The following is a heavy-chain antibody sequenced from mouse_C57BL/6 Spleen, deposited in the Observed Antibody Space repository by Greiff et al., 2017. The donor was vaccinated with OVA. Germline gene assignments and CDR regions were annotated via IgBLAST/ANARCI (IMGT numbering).Heavy chain of an antibody. CDR2: INPSTGGT. CDR3: ARFGYYGSSYDYAMDY. J-gene: IGHJ4*01. Sequence: EVKLMESGPELVKPGASVKISCKASGYSFTGYYMNWVKQSPEKSLEWIGEINPSTGGTTYNQKFKAKATLTVDKSSSTAYMQLKSLTSEDSAVYYCARFGYYGSSYDYAMDYWGQGTSVTVSS. CDR1: GYSFTGYY. D-gene: IGHD1-1*01. V-gene: IGHV1-42*01.